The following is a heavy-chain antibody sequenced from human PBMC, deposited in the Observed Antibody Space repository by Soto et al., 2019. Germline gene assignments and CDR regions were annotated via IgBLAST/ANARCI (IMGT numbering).Heavy chain of an antibody. CDR2: ISYDGSNK. Sequence: QVQLVESGGGVVQPGRSLRLSCAASGFTFSSYAMHWVRQAPGKGLEWVAVISYDGSNKYYADSVKGRFTISRDNSKNTLYLQMNSLRAEDTAVYYCARDPPGGSDDFDYWGQGTLVTVSS. J-gene: IGHJ4*02. V-gene: IGHV3-30-3*01. D-gene: IGHD3-16*01. CDR3: ARDPPGGSDDFDY. CDR1: GFTFSSYA.